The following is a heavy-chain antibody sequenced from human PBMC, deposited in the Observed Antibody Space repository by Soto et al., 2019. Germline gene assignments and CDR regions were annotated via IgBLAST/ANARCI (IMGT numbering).Heavy chain of an antibody. CDR2: ISSSIGTI. Sequence: GGSLRLSCAASGFTFSSYSMNWVRQAPGKGLEWVSYISSSIGTIYYADSVKGRFTISRDNAKNSLYLQMNSLRDEDTAVYYCARLLITTVRGAASHFNVFDIWGQGTTVTVSS. D-gene: IGHD3-10*01. J-gene: IGHJ3*02. CDR1: GFTFSSYS. V-gene: IGHV3-48*02. CDR3: ARLLITTVRGAASHFNVFDI.